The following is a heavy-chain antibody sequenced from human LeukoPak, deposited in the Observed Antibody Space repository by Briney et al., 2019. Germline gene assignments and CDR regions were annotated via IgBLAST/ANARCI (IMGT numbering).Heavy chain of an antibody. CDR1: GGSISSYS. V-gene: IGHV4-59*08. Sequence: SETLSLTCTVSGGSISSYSWSWIRQPPGKGLEWIGSIYYSGSTNYNPSLKSRVTMSVDTSKNQFSLRLSSVTAADTAVYYCARHGGESIVAMILHAFDIWGQGTMVTVSS. CDR2: IYYSGST. CDR3: ARHGGESIVAMILHAFDI. D-gene: IGHD5-12*01. J-gene: IGHJ3*02.